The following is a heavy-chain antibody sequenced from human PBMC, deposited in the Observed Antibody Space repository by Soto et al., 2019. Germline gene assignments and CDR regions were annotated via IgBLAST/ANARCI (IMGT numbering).Heavy chain of an antibody. J-gene: IGHJ4*02. V-gene: IGHV4-31*03. CDR2: LYYSGNT. Sequence: PSETLSLTCTISGGSISSRDYYWSWIRQHPGKGLEWIGYLYYSGNTNYNPSLESRVTISVDTSKNQFSLKLSSVTAADTAVYYCARSPENYYGSGSYLFDYWGQGTLVTVSS. D-gene: IGHD3-10*01. CDR1: GGSISSRDYY. CDR3: ARSPENYYGSGSYLFDY.